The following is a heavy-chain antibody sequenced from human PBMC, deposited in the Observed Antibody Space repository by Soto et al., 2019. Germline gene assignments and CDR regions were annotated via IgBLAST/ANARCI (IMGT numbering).Heavy chain of an antibody. D-gene: IGHD6-6*01. Sequence: QVQLVESGGGVVQPGRSLRLSCAASGFTFSGYGMHWVRQAPGKGLEWVAVISFEGSKKYYANSVEGRFTISRDNSKITLFLQMNSLRAEDTAVYYCAKGGSSSARYFDTWGQGTLVTVSS. J-gene: IGHJ5*02. CDR1: GFTFSGYG. CDR2: ISFEGSKK. V-gene: IGHV3-30*18. CDR3: AKGGSSSARYFDT.